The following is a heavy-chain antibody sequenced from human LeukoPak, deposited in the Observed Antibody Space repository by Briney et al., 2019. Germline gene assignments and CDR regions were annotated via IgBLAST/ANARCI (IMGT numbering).Heavy chain of an antibody. J-gene: IGHJ4*02. CDR2: ISGSGGST. V-gene: IGHV3-23*01. CDR1: GFTFSSYA. CDR3: AAYSSGWYYFDY. D-gene: IGHD6-19*01. Sequence: GGSLRLFCAASGFTFSSYAMSWVRQAPGKGLEWVSAISGSGGSTYYADSVKGRFTISRDNSKNTLYLQMNSLRAEDTAVYYCAAYSSGWYYFDYWGQGTLVTVSS.